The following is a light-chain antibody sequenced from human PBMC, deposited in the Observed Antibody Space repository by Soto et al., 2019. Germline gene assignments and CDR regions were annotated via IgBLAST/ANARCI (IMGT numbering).Light chain of an antibody. Sequence: TQSPATLSVSPGERATLSCRASQSVRSKLAWYQQKPGQAPRLLIYGASTRATGIPARFSGSGSGTEFTLTISSLQSEDFAVYYCQQYHNWPLYTFGQGTKLESK. CDR3: QQYHNWPLYT. CDR1: QSVRSK. V-gene: IGKV3-15*01. CDR2: GAS. J-gene: IGKJ2*01.